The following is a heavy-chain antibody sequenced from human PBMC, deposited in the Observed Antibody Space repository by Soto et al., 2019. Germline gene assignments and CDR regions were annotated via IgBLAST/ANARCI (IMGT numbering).Heavy chain of an antibody. Sequence: SDTLSLTCAVSGGSISSSNWWSWVRQPPGKGLEWIGEIYHSGSTNYNPSLNIRVTISLDKSKNQFSLKLSSVTAADTAVYYCARDDSSSPWWFDPWGQGTLVTVSS. J-gene: IGHJ5*02. D-gene: IGHD6-6*01. V-gene: IGHV4-4*02. CDR3: ARDDSSSPWWFDP. CDR2: IYHSGST. CDR1: GGSISSSNW.